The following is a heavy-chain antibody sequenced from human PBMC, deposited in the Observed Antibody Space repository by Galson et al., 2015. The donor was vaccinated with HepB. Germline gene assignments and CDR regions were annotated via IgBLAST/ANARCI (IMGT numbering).Heavy chain of an antibody. V-gene: IGHV1-69*04. D-gene: IGHD5-12*01. CDR1: GGTFSSYT. Sequence: SVKVSCKASGGTFSSYTISWVRQAPGQGLEWMGRIIPILGIANYAQKFQGRVTITADESTSTAYMELSSLRSEDTAVYYCARELGYDSLGDYWGQGTLVTVSS. CDR3: ARELGYDSLGDY. J-gene: IGHJ4*02. CDR2: IIPILGIA.